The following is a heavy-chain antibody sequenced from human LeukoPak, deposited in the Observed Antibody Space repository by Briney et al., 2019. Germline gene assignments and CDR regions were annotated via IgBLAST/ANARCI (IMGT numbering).Heavy chain of an antibody. V-gene: IGHV4-39*01. Sequence: SETLSLTCTVSGGSISSSSYYWGWIRQPPGKGLEWIGSIYYSGSTYYNPSLKSRVTISVDTSKNQFSLKLSSVTAADTAVYYCARRQWLVPYNWFDPWGQGTLVTVSS. D-gene: IGHD6-19*01. CDR2: IYYSGST. CDR1: GGSISSSSYY. J-gene: IGHJ5*02. CDR3: ARRQWLVPYNWFDP.